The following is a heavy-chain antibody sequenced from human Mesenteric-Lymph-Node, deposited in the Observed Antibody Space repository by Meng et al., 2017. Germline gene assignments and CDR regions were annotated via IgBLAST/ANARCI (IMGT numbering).Heavy chain of an antibody. V-gene: IGHV4-34*01. CDR1: GGSFSGYY. Sequence: VQLKQWGAGLLNPSETLSLTCAVYGGSFSGYYWSWIRQPPGKGLEWIGEISHSGSTNYNPSLKSRVTISVDTSKNQFSLKLSSLTAADTAVYYCATNYYGSGSYSDYNWFDPWGQGTLVTVSS. D-gene: IGHD3-10*01. CDR2: ISHSGST. CDR3: ATNYYGSGSYSDYNWFDP. J-gene: IGHJ5*02.